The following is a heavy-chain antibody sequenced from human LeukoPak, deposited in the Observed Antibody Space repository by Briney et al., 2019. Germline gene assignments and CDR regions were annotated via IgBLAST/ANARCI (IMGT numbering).Heavy chain of an antibody. V-gene: IGHV3-53*01. Sequence: PGGSLRLSCAASGIAVSGNYMSWVRQTPGKGLEWISFISFNTNTFYADSVRGRFTISRDTSKNTLLLHMNSLREEDSAVYYCGISQTWAHLFECWGQGTLVTVSS. CDR2: ISFNTNT. CDR3: GISQTWAHLFEC. CDR1: GIAVSGNY. J-gene: IGHJ4*02.